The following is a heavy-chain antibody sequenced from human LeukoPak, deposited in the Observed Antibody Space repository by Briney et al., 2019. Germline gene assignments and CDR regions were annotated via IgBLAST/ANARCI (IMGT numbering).Heavy chain of an antibody. CDR1: GGTFSSYA. D-gene: IGHD2-15*01. Sequence: ASVKVSCKASGGTFSSYAISWVRQAPGQGLEWMGRIIPILGITNYAQKFQGRVTITADKSTSTAYMELSSLRSEDTAVYYCAREEEKIVVVVAARMGAFDIWGQGTMVTVSS. J-gene: IGHJ3*02. CDR2: IIPILGIT. V-gene: IGHV1-69*04. CDR3: AREEEKIVVVVAARMGAFDI.